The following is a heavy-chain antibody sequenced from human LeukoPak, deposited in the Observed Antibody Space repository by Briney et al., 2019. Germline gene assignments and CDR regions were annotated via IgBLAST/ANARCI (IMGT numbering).Heavy chain of an antibody. V-gene: IGHV4-61*01. D-gene: IGHD3-10*02. CDR2: IYYSGST. J-gene: IGHJ5*02. CDR1: GYSISSGYY. Sequence: SETLSLTCAVSGYSISSGYYWGWIRQPPGKGLEWIGYIYYSGSTNYNPSLKSRVTISVDTSKNQFSLKLSSVTAADTAVYYCARGDYVDWFDPWGQGTLVTVSS. CDR3: ARGDYVDWFDP.